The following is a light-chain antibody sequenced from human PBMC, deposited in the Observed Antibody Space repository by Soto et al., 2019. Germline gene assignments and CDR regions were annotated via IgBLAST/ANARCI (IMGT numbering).Light chain of an antibody. CDR2: SND. Sequence: QSVLTQPPSVSVTPGQRVTISCSGSTSNIGGNVVNWYQQLPGAAPKLLIYSNDQRPSGVPDRFSGSKSGTSASLAISGLRSEDEADYYCAAWDDSLKKVFGTGTKVTVL. CDR3: AAWDDSLKKV. V-gene: IGLV1-44*01. J-gene: IGLJ1*01. CDR1: TSNIGGNV.